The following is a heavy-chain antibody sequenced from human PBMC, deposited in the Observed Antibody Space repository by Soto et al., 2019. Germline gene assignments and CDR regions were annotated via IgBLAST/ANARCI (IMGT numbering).Heavy chain of an antibody. V-gene: IGHV3-7*01. CDR1: GFTFSSYW. CDR3: ASTYSDFWSGYQSYYYYGMDV. J-gene: IGHJ6*02. Sequence: GGSLRLSCAASGFTFSSYWMSWGRQAPGKGLEWVANIKQDGSEKYYVDSVKGRFTISRDNAKNSLYLQMNSLRAEDTAVYYCASTYSDFWSGYQSYYYYGMDVWGQGTTVTVSS. CDR2: IKQDGSEK. D-gene: IGHD3-3*01.